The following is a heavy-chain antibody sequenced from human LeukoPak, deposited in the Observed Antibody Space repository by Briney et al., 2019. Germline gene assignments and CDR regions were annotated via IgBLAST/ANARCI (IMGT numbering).Heavy chain of an antibody. Sequence: GGSLRLSCAASGFTLSSYWMHWVRQAPGKGLVWVSRINSDGRTTTYADSVKGRFTISRDNAKNTLYQQMNSLRAEDTAVYYCVRGPYTSSRFDSWGQGTLVTVSS. D-gene: IGHD6-13*01. V-gene: IGHV3-74*01. CDR2: INSDGRTT. CDR3: VRGPYTSSRFDS. J-gene: IGHJ4*02. CDR1: GFTLSSYW.